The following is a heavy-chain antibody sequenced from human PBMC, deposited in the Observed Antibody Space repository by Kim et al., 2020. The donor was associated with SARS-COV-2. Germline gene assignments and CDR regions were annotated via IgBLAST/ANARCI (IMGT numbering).Heavy chain of an antibody. V-gene: IGHV3-48*02. J-gene: IGHJ6*02. CDR3: ARKGYSYGSFDYYYYGMDV. Sequence: GRFTISRDNAKNSLYLQMNSLRDEDTAVYYCARKGYSYGSFDYYYYGMDVWGQGTTVTVSS. D-gene: IGHD5-18*01.